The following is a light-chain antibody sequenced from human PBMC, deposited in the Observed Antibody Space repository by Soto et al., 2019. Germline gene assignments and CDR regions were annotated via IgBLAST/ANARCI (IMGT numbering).Light chain of an antibody. J-gene: IGLJ1*01. CDR2: EVS. CDR1: SSDVGGYNY. V-gene: IGLV2-14*01. CDR3: SSYTSSSTRV. Sequence: QSVLTQPASVSGSPGQSITISCTGTSSDVGGYNYVSWYQQHPGKAPKLMIYEVSNRPSGASNRFSGSKSGNTASLTISWLQAEDEADYYCSSYTSSSTRVFGTGTKVTVL.